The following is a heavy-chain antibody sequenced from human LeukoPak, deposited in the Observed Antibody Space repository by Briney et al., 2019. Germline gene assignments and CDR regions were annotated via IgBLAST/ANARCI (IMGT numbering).Heavy chain of an antibody. Sequence: SETLSLTCTVSGGSISSSSYYWGWIRQPPGKRLEWIGNVYFRGSTYYNPSLKSRVTISVDTSKNQFSLKLNSVTAADTAVYYCARHVRASGSGSYAFDIWGQGTMVTVSS. CDR2: VYFRGST. CDR1: GGSISSSSYY. D-gene: IGHD3-10*01. V-gene: IGHV4-39*01. CDR3: ARHVRASGSGSYAFDI. J-gene: IGHJ3*02.